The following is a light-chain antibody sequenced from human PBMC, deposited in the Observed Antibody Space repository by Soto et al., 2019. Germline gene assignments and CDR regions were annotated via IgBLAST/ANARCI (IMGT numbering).Light chain of an antibody. CDR3: TYYTSRTTNYV. CDR1: SSDIGGYNY. J-gene: IGLJ1*01. CDR2: EVS. V-gene: IGLV2-14*01. Sequence: QSALTQPASVSGAPGQSITFSCTGTSSDIGGYNYVSWYQQHPGKAPKLMIYEVSNRPSGVSDRFSGSKSGNTASLTISGLQAEDEADYYCTYYTSRTTNYVFGAGTKLTVL.